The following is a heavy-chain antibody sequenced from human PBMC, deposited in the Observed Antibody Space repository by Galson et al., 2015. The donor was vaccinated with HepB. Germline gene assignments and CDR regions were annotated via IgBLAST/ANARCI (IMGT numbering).Heavy chain of an antibody. D-gene: IGHD6-13*01. CDR3: LPLLLYSSSWLPDDY. CDR2: INAGNGNT. J-gene: IGHJ4*02. Sequence: SVKVSCKASGYTFTSYAMHWVRQAPGQRLEWMGWINAGNGNTKYSQKIQGRVTITRDTSACTAYMELSSLRSEDTAVYYCLPLLLYSSSWLPDDYWGQGTLVTVSS. CDR1: GYTFTSYA. V-gene: IGHV1-3*01.